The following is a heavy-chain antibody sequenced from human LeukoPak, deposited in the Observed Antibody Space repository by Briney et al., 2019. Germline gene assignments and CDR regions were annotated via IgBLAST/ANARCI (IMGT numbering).Heavy chain of an antibody. CDR1: GYTFTTYG. CDR2: ISTYNAIT. J-gene: IGHJ4*02. D-gene: IGHD5-12*01. CDR3: ARDRGYVSASPCDY. V-gene: IGHV1-18*01. Sequence: GASVKVSCKASGYTFTTYGISWVRQAPGRGLEWMGWISTYNAITNYAQKLQGRVTMTTDTSTSTSYMELRSLRSDGTAVYYCARDRGYVSASPCDYWGQGTLVTVSS.